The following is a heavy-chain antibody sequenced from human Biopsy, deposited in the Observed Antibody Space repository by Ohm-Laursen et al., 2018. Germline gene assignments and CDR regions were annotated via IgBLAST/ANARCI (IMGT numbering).Heavy chain of an antibody. CDR2: IYYSGST. Sequence: PSEILSLTCAVSGVSISTYFWNWTRQPPGKGLEWIGDIYYSGSTKYNPSLKSRVTISVDMSKSQLHLKLTSATTADTAVYYCARGNEVMVTGPYFYEYWGQGTLVIVSS. CDR3: ARGNEVMVTGPYFYEY. D-gene: IGHD2-21*02. J-gene: IGHJ4*02. CDR1: GVSISTYF. V-gene: IGHV4-59*01.